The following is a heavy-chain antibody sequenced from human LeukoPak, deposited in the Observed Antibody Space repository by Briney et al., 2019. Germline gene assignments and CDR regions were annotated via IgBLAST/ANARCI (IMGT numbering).Heavy chain of an antibody. J-gene: IGHJ4*02. CDR2: FDPEDGES. CDR1: GYTLTELS. D-gene: IGHD3-22*01. CDR3: ATGASYDSSGYSDY. Sequence: GASVKVSCKVSGYTLTELSMHWVRQAPGKGLEWMGGFDPEDGESIYAQKFQGRVTMTEDTSTDTAYMELSSLRSEDTAVYYCATGASYDSSGYSDYWGQGTLVTVSS. V-gene: IGHV1-24*01.